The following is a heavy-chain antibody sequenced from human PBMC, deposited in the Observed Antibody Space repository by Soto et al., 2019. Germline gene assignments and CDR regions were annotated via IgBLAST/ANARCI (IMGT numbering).Heavy chain of an antibody. CDR3: ARDPQTYYYDSSGYFDY. V-gene: IGHV1-46*01. Sequence: ASVKVSCKASGYTFTSYYMHWVRQAPGQGLEWMGIINPSGGSTSYAQKFQRRVTMTRDTSTSTVYMELSSLRSDYTAVYYCARDPQTYYYDSSGYFDYWGQGTLVTVSS. CDR2: INPSGGST. J-gene: IGHJ4*02. CDR1: GYTFTSYY. D-gene: IGHD3-22*01.